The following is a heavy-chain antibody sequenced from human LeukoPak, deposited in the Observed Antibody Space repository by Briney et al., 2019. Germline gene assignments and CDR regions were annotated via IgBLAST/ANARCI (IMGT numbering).Heavy chain of an antibody. D-gene: IGHD3-22*01. Sequence: GESLKISCKGSGYSFTNYWIAWVRQMPGKGLEWMGIIYPGDSDTRYSPSFQGQVTISADKSISTAYLQWSSLQASDTAIYYCARQFGSYYYDSSVYYYYFDYWAQGTLVTVSS. V-gene: IGHV5-51*01. CDR1: GYSFTNYW. CDR2: IYPGDSDT. CDR3: ARQFGSYYYDSSVYYYYFDY. J-gene: IGHJ4*02.